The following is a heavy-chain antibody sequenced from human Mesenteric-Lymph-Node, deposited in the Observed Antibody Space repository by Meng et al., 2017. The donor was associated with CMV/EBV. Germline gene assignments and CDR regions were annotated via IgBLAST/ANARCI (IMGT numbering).Heavy chain of an antibody. CDR3: ARGEARYCSSTSCYTFDY. CDR1: GFTFSSYP. CDR2: ISYNGRND. D-gene: IGHD2-2*02. J-gene: IGHJ4*02. Sequence: GGSLRLSCAASGFTFSSYPMHWVRQAPGKGLEWVAVISYNGRNDYYADSVKGRFTVSRDNSKNTVYLQMNSLRAEDTAVYYCARGEARYCSSTSCYTFDYWGQGTLVTVSS. V-gene: IGHV3-30*04.